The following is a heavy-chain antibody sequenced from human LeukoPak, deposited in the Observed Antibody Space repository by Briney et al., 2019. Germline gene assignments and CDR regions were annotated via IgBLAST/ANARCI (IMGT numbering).Heavy chain of an antibody. D-gene: IGHD3-16*01. J-gene: IGHJ4*02. V-gene: IGHV3-30*02. CDR1: GFTFSTYG. CDR2: IRYDGSNK. CDR3: AKDLIRHPGGYFDY. Sequence: PGGSLRLSCAASGFTFSTYGMHWFRQPPAKGLEWVAFIRYDGSNKYYADSVKGRFTISRDNSKNTLYLQMNSLRAEDTAVYYCAKDLIRHPGGYFDYWGQGTLVTVSS.